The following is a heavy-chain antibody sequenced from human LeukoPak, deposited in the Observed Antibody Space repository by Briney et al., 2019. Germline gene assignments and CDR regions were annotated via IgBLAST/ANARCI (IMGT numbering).Heavy chain of an antibody. J-gene: IGHJ4*02. D-gene: IGHD1-26*01. CDR1: GGTFSSYA. V-gene: IGHV1-69*05. Sequence: ASVKVSCKASGGTFSSYAISWVRQAPGQGLEWMGGIIPIFGTANYAQKFQGRVTMTTDTSTSTAYMELRSLRSDDTAVYYCARGIVGATEFDYWGQGTLVTVSS. CDR2: IIPIFGTA. CDR3: ARGIVGATEFDY.